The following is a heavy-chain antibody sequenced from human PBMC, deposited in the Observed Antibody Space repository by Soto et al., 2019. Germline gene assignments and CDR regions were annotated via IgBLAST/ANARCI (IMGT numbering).Heavy chain of an antibody. CDR3: VRDGTKTLRDWFDP. D-gene: IGHD1-1*01. CDR2: IYHSGTT. CDR1: GFSISSGYY. J-gene: IGHJ5*02. V-gene: IGHV4-38-2*01. Sequence: SETLSPTCAVSGFSISSGYYWGWIRQPPGKGLEWIGSIYHSGTTYYNPSLESRVTISVGTSKKQFSLKLRSVTAADTAVYYCVRDGTKTLRDWFDPWGQGISVTVSS.